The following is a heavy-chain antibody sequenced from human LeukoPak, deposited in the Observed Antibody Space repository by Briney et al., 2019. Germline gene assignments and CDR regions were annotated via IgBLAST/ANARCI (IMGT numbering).Heavy chain of an antibody. CDR1: GFTFSSYS. Sequence: GGSLRLSCAASGFTFSSYSMNWVRQAPGKGLEWVSSISSSSSYIYYADSVKGRFTISRDNSKNTLYLQMNSLRAEDTAVYYCATSNYYDSSGFHFQHWGQGTLLTVSS. V-gene: IGHV3-21*04. D-gene: IGHD3-22*01. CDR3: ATSNYYDSSGFHFQH. CDR2: ISSSSSYI. J-gene: IGHJ1*01.